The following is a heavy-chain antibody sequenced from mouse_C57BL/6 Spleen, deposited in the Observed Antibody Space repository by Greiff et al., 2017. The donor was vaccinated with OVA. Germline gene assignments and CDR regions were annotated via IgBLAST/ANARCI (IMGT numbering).Heavy chain of an antibody. V-gene: IGHV1-64*01. CDR1: GYTFTSYW. CDR2: IHPNSGST. CDR3: ARGGYYYYGSSLDY. D-gene: IGHD1-1*01. J-gene: IGHJ2*01. Sequence: QVQLQQPGAELVKPGASVKLSCKASGYTFTSYWMHWVKQRPGQGLEWIGMIHPNSGSTNYNEKFKSKATLTVDKSSSTAYMQLSSLTSEDSAVYYCARGGYYYYGSSLDYWGQGTTLTVSS.